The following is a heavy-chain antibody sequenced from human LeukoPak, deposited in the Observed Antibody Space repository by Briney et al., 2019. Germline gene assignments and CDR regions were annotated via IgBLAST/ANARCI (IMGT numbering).Heavy chain of an antibody. CDR1: GYTFTGYY. D-gene: IGHD2-2*01. Sequence: ASVKVSCKASGYTFTGYYMHWVRQAPGQGLEWMEWINPSSGGTNYAQKFQGRVTMTRDTSISTAYMELSRLRSDDTAVYYCARGYCSSTSCYVYFDYWGQGTLVTVSS. J-gene: IGHJ4*02. CDR2: INPSSGGT. CDR3: ARGYCSSTSCYVYFDY. V-gene: IGHV1-2*02.